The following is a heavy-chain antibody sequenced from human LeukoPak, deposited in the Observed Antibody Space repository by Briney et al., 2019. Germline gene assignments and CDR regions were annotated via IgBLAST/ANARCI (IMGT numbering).Heavy chain of an antibody. CDR2: IYYSGST. V-gene: IGHV4-30-4*08. D-gene: IGHD3-3*01. CDR1: GGSISSGDYY. Sequence: SETLSLTCTVSGGSISSGDYYWSWIRQPPGKGLEWIGYIYYSGSTYYNPSLKSRVTISVDTSKNQFSLKLSSVTAADTAVYYCAREHDFWSGLGVDVWGKGTTVTVSS. J-gene: IGHJ6*04. CDR3: AREHDFWSGLGVDV.